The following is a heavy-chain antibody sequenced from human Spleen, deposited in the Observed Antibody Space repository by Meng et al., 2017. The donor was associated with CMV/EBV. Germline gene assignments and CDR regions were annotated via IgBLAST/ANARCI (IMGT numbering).Heavy chain of an antibody. D-gene: IGHD2-21*02. CDR3: AKGGGERVTFDAMDV. Sequence: GESLKISCEASGFTFSNYWMSWVRQAPGKGLEWVANTNYDGNDKYYGDPVKGRFTISRDNAKKTLSLQIDTLSVEDTALYYCAKGGGERVTFDAMDVWGQGTTVTVSS. CDR2: TNYDGNDK. J-gene: IGHJ6*02. V-gene: IGHV3-7*03. CDR1: GFTFSNYW.